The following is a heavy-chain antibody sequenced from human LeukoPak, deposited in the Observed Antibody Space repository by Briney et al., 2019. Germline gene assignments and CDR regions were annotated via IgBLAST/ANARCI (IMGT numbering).Heavy chain of an antibody. CDR2: ISRSSRHV. CDR3: VRDLMGMGATTAYLHH. Sequence: PGGSLRLSCAASGFTFSDYSMNWVRQAPGKGLEWVSSISRSSRHVYYAGSVKGRFTISRDDGKNSLYLQMNSLRAEDMAVYYWVRDLMGMGATTAYLHHWGQGTLVTVSS. V-gene: IGHV3-21*06. D-gene: IGHD1-26*01. CDR1: GFTFSDYS. J-gene: IGHJ1*01.